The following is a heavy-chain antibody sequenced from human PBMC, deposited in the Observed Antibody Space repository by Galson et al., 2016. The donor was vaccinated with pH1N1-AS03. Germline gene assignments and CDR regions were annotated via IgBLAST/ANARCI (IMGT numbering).Heavy chain of an antibody. V-gene: IGHV3-48*04. CDR1: GFTFNHYS. D-gene: IGHD1-26*01. J-gene: IGHJ3*02. CDR2: ISSDSTTI. CDR3: ARTSGAYFGSAFDI. Sequence: SLRLSCAASGFTFNHYSMNWVRQAPGKGLEWVSYISSDSTTIYYADSVKGRFTISRDNAKNSLYLQMNSLTAEDTAIYYCARTSGAYFGSAFDIWAKGQWSPSLQ.